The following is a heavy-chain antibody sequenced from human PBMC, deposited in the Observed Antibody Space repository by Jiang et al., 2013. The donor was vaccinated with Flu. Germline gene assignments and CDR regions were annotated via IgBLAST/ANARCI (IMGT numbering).Heavy chain of an antibody. CDR3: ARPGGYYYGSGSYGQLDY. J-gene: IGHJ4*02. Sequence: LLKPSETLSLTCAVYGGSFSGYYWSWIRQPPGKGLEWIGEINHSGSTNYNPSLKSRVTISVDTSKNQFSLKLSSVTAADTAVYYCARPGGYYYGSGSYGQLDYWGQGTLVTVSS. CDR2: INHSGST. V-gene: IGHV4-34*01. CDR1: GGSFSGYY. D-gene: IGHD3-10*01.